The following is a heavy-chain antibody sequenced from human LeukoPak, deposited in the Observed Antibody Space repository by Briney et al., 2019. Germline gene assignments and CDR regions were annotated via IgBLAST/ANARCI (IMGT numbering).Heavy chain of an antibody. CDR3: AKRATGSTWAFDI. Sequence: GGSLRLSCAASGFTFSSYAMSWVRQAPGKGLEWVSGISGSGGTTYYADSVKGRFTISRDNSKNTLYVQMNSLRAEDTAVYYCAKRATGSTWAFDIWGQGTMVTVSS. CDR1: GFTFSSYA. CDR2: ISGSGGTT. J-gene: IGHJ3*02. V-gene: IGHV3-23*01.